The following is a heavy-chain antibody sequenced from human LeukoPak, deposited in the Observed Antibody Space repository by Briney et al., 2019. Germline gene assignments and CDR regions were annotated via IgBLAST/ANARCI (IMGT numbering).Heavy chain of an antibody. V-gene: IGHV4-59*01. CDR2: IYYSGST. CDR1: GGSLSSYY. Sequence: SETLSLTCTVSGGSLSSYYWSWIRQPPGKGLEWIGYIYYSGSTNYNPSLKSRVTISVDTSKNQFSLKLSSVTAADTAVYYCARCDSSSSSYYYYYMDVWGKGTTVTVSS. D-gene: IGHD6-6*01. J-gene: IGHJ6*03. CDR3: ARCDSSSSSYYYYYMDV.